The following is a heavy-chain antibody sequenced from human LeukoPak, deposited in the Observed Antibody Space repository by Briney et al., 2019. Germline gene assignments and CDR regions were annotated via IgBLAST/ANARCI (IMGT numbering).Heavy chain of an antibody. J-gene: IGHJ6*03. CDR1: GGSISNYY. CDR3: ARLGYCSGGSCSCYMDV. CDR2: ISYSGNT. V-gene: IGHV4-59*12. Sequence: PSETLSLTCTVSGGSISNYYWTWIRQPPGKGLEWIGFISYSGNTNCNPSLKSRVTISLDTSKNQFSLKLSSVTAADTAVYYCARLGYCSGGSCSCYMDVWGKGTTVTISS. D-gene: IGHD2-15*01.